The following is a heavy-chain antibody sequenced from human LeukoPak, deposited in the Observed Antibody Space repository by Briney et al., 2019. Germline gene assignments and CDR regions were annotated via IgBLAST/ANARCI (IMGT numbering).Heavy chain of an antibody. CDR1: GGSISSSSYY. V-gene: IGHV4-39*01. D-gene: IGHD3-9*01. J-gene: IGHJ5*02. Sequence: SETLSLTCTVSGGSISSSSYYWGWIRQPPGKGLEWIGSIYYSGSTYYNPSLKSRVTTSVDTSKNQFSLKLSSVTAADTAVYYCARKRAPYYDILTGPNNNWFDPWGQGTLVTVSS. CDR3: ARKRAPYYDILTGPNNNWFDP. CDR2: IYYSGST.